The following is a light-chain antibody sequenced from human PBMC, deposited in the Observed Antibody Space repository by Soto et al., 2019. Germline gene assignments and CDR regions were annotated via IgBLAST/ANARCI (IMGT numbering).Light chain of an antibody. CDR1: QGIANF. J-gene: IGKJ3*01. CDR2: GAY. Sequence: ILLTKSPSSLSASVLDRFTISFRASQGIANFLAWYQQKPGKAPKLLIDGAYTLQSGVPSRFSGSGSGTDFTLTISSLQPDDFATYYCQQLNSFPIPFGPGTKVDI. CDR3: QQLNSFPIP. V-gene: IGKV1-9*01.